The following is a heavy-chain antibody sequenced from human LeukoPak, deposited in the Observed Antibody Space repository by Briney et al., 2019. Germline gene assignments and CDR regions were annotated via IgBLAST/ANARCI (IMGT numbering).Heavy chain of an antibody. J-gene: IGHJ4*02. CDR3: ARVGGWDYFDY. D-gene: IGHD6-19*01. V-gene: IGHV1-3*01. Sequence: GASVKLSCTASGYTFTSYAMHWVRQAPGQRLEWMGWINAGNGNTKYSQKFQGRVTITRDTSASTAYMELSSLRSEDTAVYYCARVGGWDYFDYWGQGTLVTVSS. CDR1: GYTFTSYA. CDR2: INAGNGNT.